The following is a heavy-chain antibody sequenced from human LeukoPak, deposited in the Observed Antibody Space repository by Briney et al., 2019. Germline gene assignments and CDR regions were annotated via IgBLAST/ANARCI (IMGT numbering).Heavy chain of an antibody. D-gene: IGHD6-13*01. Sequence: SQTPSLTCAISEYSVSSNSAAWNWIRQSPSRGLEWLGRTYYRSKWYYDYAVSVKSRITINPDTSKNHFSLQLNSVTPEDTAVYYCARGPQLVDYYYIDVWGKGTTVTISS. CDR1: EYSVSSNSAA. CDR2: TYYRSKWYY. J-gene: IGHJ6*03. V-gene: IGHV6-1*01. CDR3: ARGPQLVDYYYIDV.